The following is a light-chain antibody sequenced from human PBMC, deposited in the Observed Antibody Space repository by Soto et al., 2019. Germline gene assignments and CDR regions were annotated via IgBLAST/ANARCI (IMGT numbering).Light chain of an antibody. CDR1: QGISSY. Sequence: IQLTQSPSSLSASVGDRVTITCRASQGISSYLAWYQQKPGKAPKLLIYAASTLQSGVPSRFSGSGSGTDFTLIISSLQPAYFATYYCQQLNSYSITFGQGTRLEIK. V-gene: IGKV1-9*01. CDR3: QQLNSYSIT. J-gene: IGKJ5*01. CDR2: AAS.